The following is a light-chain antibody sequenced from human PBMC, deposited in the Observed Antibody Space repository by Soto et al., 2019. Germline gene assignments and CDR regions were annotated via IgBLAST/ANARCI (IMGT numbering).Light chain of an antibody. CDR1: KSNIGSNT. J-gene: IGLJ3*02. CDR2: SNN. V-gene: IGLV1-44*01. CDR3: ASWDDRLDGHAV. Sequence: QSVLTQPPSASGTPGQRVTVSCSGTKSNIGSNTVNWYQQLPGTAPKLLIYSNNQRPSGVPDRFSASKSGTSASLAISGLQSEDEADYYCASWDDRLDGHAVFGGGTKLTVL.